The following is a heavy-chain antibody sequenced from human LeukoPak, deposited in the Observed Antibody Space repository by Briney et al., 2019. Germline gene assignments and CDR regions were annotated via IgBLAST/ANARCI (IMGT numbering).Heavy chain of an antibody. CDR1: GFTVSSNY. Sequence: GGSLRLSCAASGFTVSSNYMSWVRQAPGKGLEWVSVIYSGGSTYYADSVKGRFTISRDNSKNTLYLQMNSLRAEDTAVYYCARLQTYYDSSGSFDYWGQGTLVTVSS. J-gene: IGHJ4*02. CDR2: IYSGGST. V-gene: IGHV3-53*01. D-gene: IGHD3-22*01. CDR3: ARLQTYYDSSGSFDY.